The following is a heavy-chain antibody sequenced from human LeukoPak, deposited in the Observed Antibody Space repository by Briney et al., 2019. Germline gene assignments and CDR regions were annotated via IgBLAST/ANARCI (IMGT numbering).Heavy chain of an antibody. CDR3: AKDLVGGDSSGYYYHDY. CDR2: ISGSGGST. Sequence: GGSLRLSCAASGFTFSSYAMSWVRQAPGKGLEWVSAISGSGGSTYYADSVKGRFTISRDNSKNTLYLQMNSLRAEDTTVYYCAKDLVGGDSSGYYYHDYWGQGTLVTVSS. CDR1: GFTFSSYA. J-gene: IGHJ4*02. V-gene: IGHV3-23*01. D-gene: IGHD3-22*01.